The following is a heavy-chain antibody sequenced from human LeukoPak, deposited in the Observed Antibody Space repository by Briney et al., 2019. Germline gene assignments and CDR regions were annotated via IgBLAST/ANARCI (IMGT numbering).Heavy chain of an antibody. J-gene: IGHJ4*02. V-gene: IGHV1-2*06. CDR3: ARGNSGYEWVGVAY. CDR1: GYTFTDYY. Sequence: ASVKVSCKASGYTFTDYYVHWVRQAPGQGLEWMGRINPNSGGTERAQKFHGRFTMTRDTSTGTAYMELSRLKSDDTAMYYCARGNSGYEWVGVAYWGQGTLVTVSS. D-gene: IGHD5-12*01. CDR2: INPNSGGT.